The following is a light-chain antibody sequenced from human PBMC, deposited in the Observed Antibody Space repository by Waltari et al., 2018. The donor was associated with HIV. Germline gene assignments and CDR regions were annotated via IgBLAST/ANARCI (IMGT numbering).Light chain of an antibody. V-gene: IGLV1-40*01. CDR3: QSYDRSLSGSV. CDR1: SSNIGAVYD. CDR2: GNN. J-gene: IGLJ2*01. Sequence: QSVLTQPPSVSGAPGQRVTISCPGSSSNIGAVYDVHWYQQLPGTAPKLLIYGNNKRPSGVPDRFSGSKSGTSASLAITGLQAEDEADYYCQSYDRSLSGSVFGGGTKLTVL.